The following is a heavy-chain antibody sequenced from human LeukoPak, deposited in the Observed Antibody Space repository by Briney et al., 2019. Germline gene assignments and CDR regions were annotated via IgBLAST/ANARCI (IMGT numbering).Heavy chain of an antibody. CDR1: GFTFSNYD. CDR2: ISGSGGTT. J-gene: IGHJ4*02. D-gene: IGHD1-26*01. Sequence: PGGSLRLSCAASGFTFSNYDMNWVRQASGKGLEWVSGISGSGGTTYYGDSVKGRFTISRDNSKNTLYLQMNSLRAEDTAVYYCARVNSGSYSDYWGQGTLVTVSS. CDR3: ARVNSGSYSDY. V-gene: IGHV3-23*01.